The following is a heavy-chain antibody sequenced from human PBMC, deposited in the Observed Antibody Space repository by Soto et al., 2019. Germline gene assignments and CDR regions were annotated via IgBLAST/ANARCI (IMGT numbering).Heavy chain of an antibody. V-gene: IGHV3-23*01. J-gene: IGHJ4*02. CDR3: AKDLASRVVMWYFDY. CDR2: ISGSGGST. CDR1: GFTFSSYA. Sequence: GGSLRLSCAASGFTFSSYAMSWVRQAPGKGLEWVSAISGSGGSTYYADSVKGRFTISRDNSKNTLYLQMNSLRAEDTAVYYCAKDLASRVVMWYFDYWGQGTLVTVSS. D-gene: IGHD3-3*01.